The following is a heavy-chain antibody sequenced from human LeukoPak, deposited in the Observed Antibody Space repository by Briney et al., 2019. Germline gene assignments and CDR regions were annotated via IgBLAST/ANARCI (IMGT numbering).Heavy chain of an antibody. D-gene: IGHD6-13*01. CDR2: ISSSGSTI. CDR3: ARGGDIAAADSFDP. V-gene: IGHV3-48*04. J-gene: IGHJ5*02. Sequence: GGSLRLSCTASGFTFSIYSMNWVRQAPGKGLEWVSYISSSGSTIYYADSVKGRFTISRDNAKNSLYLQMNSLRAEDTAVYYCARGGDIAAADSFDPWGQGTLVTVSS. CDR1: GFTFSIYS.